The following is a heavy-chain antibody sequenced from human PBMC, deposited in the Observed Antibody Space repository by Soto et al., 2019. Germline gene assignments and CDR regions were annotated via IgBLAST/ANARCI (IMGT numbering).Heavy chain of an antibody. Sequence: SVKVSCKTSGGTFNTHAISWVRQAPGHGFEWMGGIVPIYGIPSHAQKFQGRVTITADEPTTTVYMELSSLRSDDTAVYYCARGPNWNARYYYYGMDVWGQGTTATVS. V-gene: IGHV1-69*13. J-gene: IGHJ6*02. CDR1: GGTFNTHA. CDR2: IVPIYGIP. D-gene: IGHD1-1*01. CDR3: ARGPNWNARYYYYGMDV.